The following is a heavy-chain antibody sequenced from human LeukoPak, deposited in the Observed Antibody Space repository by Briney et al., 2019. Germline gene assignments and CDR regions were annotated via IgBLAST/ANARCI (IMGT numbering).Heavy chain of an antibody. V-gene: IGHV3-30-3*01. CDR1: GFTFSSYA. Sequence: PGRSLRLSCAASGFTFSSYAMHWVRQAPGKGLEWVAVISCDGSNKYYADSVKGRFTISRDNSKNTLYLHMNSLRAEDTAVYYCARPVDTAMVRAFDYWGQGTLVTVSS. D-gene: IGHD5-18*01. J-gene: IGHJ4*02. CDR3: ARPVDTAMVRAFDY. CDR2: ISCDGSNK.